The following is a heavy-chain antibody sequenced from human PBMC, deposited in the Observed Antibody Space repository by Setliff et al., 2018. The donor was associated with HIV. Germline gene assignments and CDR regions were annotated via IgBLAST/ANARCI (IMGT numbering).Heavy chain of an antibody. CDR2: IYWNNDK. CDR1: GFSLNTPGLG. V-gene: IGHV2-5*01. Sequence: SGPTLVNPTQTLTPTCTFSGFSLNTPGLGVGWIRQPPGEALEWLALIYWNNDKRYNPSLGSRLSITKDTSKNLVVLVMTNMDAVDTATYYCAHRPLSADDFDYWGQGTQVTVS. CDR3: AHRPLSADDFDY. J-gene: IGHJ4*02.